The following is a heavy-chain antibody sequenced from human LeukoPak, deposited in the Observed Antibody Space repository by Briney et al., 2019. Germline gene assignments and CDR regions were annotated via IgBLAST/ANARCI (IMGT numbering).Heavy chain of an antibody. D-gene: IGHD1-20*01. CDR3: ARGPLYNWNYFDY. CDR1: GGSISSYY. Sequence: SETLSLTCTVSGGSISSYYRSWIRQPPGKGLEWIGYIYYSGSTNYNPSLRGRVTISVDTSKNQFSLKLSSVTAADTAVYYCARGPLYNWNYFDYWGQGTLVTVSS. J-gene: IGHJ4*02. V-gene: IGHV4-59*01. CDR2: IYYSGST.